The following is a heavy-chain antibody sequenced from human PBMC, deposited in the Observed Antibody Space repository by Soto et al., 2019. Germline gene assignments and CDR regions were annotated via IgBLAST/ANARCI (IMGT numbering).Heavy chain of an antibody. CDR3: ARSPDIVVVVAAAGWFDR. Sequence: QVPLQESGPGLVKPSQTLSLTCTVSGGSISSGGYYWSWIRQHPGKGLGGIGYIYYSGSTYYKPSLKSRVTISVDTSKNQFSLKLSSVTAADTAVYYCARSPDIVVVVAAAGWFDRWGQGTLVTVSS. CDR2: IYYSGST. J-gene: IGHJ5*02. V-gene: IGHV4-31*03. CDR1: GGSISSGGYY. D-gene: IGHD2-15*01.